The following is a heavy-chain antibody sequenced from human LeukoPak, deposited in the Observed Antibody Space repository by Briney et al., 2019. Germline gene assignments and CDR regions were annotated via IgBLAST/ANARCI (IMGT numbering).Heavy chain of an antibody. V-gene: IGHV4-34*01. CDR3: ARDRLVPAANAVYYGMDV. Sequence: SETLSLTCAVYGGSFSGYYWSWIRQPPGKGLEWIGEINHSGSTNYNPSLKSRVTISVDTSKNQFSLKLSSVTAADTAVYYCARDRLVPAANAVYYGMDVWGQGTTVTVSS. J-gene: IGHJ6*02. D-gene: IGHD2-2*01. CDR1: GGSFSGYY. CDR2: INHSGST.